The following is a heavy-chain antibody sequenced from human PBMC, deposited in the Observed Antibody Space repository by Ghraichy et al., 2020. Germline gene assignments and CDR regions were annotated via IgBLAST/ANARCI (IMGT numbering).Heavy chain of an antibody. CDR3: AGARYYFDY. CDR2: FSYSGST. V-gene: IGHV4-59*01. CDR1: GGSISGYY. Sequence: SETLSLTCTVSGGSISGYYWSWVRQPPGKGLEWIGFFSYSGSTNYNPSLKSRVTISLDTSRTQFSLKLSSVTAADTAVYYCAGARYYFDYWGQGALVTVSS. J-gene: IGHJ4*02.